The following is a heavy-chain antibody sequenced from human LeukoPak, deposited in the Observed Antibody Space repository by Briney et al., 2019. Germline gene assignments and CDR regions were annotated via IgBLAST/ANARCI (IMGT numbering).Heavy chain of an antibody. CDR3: AKDPRRSDP. Sequence: GGSLRLSCAAPGITFTNYAMTWVRQAPGEGLEWVSSISNTGGSTSYADSVRGRFTISRDNSQNMLYLQMNSLRADDTAVYYCAKDPRRSDPWGQGTLVTVSS. CDR2: ISNTGGST. V-gene: IGHV3-23*01. D-gene: IGHD5-24*01. J-gene: IGHJ5*02. CDR1: GITFTNYA.